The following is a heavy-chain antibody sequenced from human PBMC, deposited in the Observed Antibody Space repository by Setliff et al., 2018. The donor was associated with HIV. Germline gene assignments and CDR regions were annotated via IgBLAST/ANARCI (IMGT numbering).Heavy chain of an antibody. CDR2: IYSSGAT. Sequence: SETLSLTCSVSGDSFSIHYWNWIRQPAGKGLEWIGRIYSSGATSYNPSLRSRVTMSVDTPKNQLSLTLDSMTAADTAVYYCAKDRGYYFDLWGRGILVTV. J-gene: IGHJ2*01. CDR1: GDSFSIHY. CDR3: AKDRGYYFDL. V-gene: IGHV4-4*07. D-gene: IGHD3-10*01.